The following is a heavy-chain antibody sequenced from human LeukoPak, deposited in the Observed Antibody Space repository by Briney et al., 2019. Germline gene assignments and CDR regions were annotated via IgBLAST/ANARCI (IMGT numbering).Heavy chain of an antibody. J-gene: IGHJ6*03. CDR2: MNPNSGNT. Sequence: ASVKVSRKASGYTFTSYDINWVRQATGQGLEWMGWMNPNSGNTGYAQKLQGRVTMTSNTSISTAYMELSSLRSEDTAVYYCARCLGERIPLGYYYYMDVWGKGTTVTVSS. V-gene: IGHV1-8*01. CDR1: GYTFTSYD. CDR3: ARCLGERIPLGYYYYMDV. D-gene: IGHD3-16*01.